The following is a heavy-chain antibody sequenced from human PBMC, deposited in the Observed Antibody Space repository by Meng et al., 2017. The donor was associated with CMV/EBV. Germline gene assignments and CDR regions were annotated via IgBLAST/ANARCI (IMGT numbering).Heavy chain of an antibody. J-gene: IGHJ4*02. V-gene: IGHV3-30*04. D-gene: IGHD3-3*01. Sequence: GGSLRLSCAASGFTFSSYAMHWVRQAPGKGLEWVAVISYDGSKKYYADSVKGRFTISRDNSKNTLYLQMNSLRAEDTAVYYCARAYNSAIFGVVGYFDYWGQGTLVTVSS. CDR3: ARAYNSAIFGVVGYFDY. CDR2: ISYDGSKK. CDR1: GFTFSSYA.